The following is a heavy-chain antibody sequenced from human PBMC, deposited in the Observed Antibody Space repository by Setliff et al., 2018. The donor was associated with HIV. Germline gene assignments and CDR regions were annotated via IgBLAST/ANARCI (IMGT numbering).Heavy chain of an antibody. J-gene: IGHJ4*02. Sequence: SETLSLTCTVSGGSISSGGYYWSWIRQHPEKGLEWIGYIYYSGSAYYNPSLKSRVTISLDTSKNQFSLKVSSVTAADTAVYYCARSPTSNYLYYFDFWGQGTLVTVSS. CDR1: GGSISSGGYY. CDR2: IYYSGSA. CDR3: ARSPTSNYLYYFDF. V-gene: IGHV4-31*03. D-gene: IGHD4-4*01.